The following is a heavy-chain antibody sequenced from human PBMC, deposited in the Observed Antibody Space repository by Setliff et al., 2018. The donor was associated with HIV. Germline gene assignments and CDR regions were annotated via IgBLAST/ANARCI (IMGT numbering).Heavy chain of an antibody. V-gene: IGHV4-39*01. D-gene: IGHD4-4*01. CDR3: ARWNFMTTVTFDY. Sequence: LSLTCTVSDGSITTDNYFWGWIRQPPGKGLEWIGSIYYTGNTYSNSSLKSRVSMSVDTSKNQFSLKLSSVTAADTAVYYCARWNFMTTVTFDYWGQGTLVTVSS. CDR2: IYYTGNT. J-gene: IGHJ4*02. CDR1: DGSITTDNYF.